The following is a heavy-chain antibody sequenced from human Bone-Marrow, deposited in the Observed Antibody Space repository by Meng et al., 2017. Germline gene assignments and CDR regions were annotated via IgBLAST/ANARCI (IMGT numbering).Heavy chain of an antibody. Sequence: HLPHDGTVPCKPSETLPPTVLVAGGSFSNYYRSWIRQPPGKVLEWIGEINHSGSTNYNPSLESRATISVDTSQNNLSLKLSSVTAADSAVYYCARGPTTMAHDFDYWGQGTLVTVSS. CDR2: INHSGST. CDR1: GGSFSNYY. D-gene: IGHD4-11*01. V-gene: IGHV4-34*01. J-gene: IGHJ4*02. CDR3: ARGPTTMAHDFDY.